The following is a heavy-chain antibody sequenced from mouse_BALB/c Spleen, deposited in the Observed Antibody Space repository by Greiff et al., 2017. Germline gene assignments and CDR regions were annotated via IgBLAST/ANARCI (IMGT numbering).Heavy chain of an antibody. CDR2: ISYSGST. J-gene: IGHJ4*01. Sequence: EVKLVESGPGLVKPSQSLSLTCTVTGYSITSDYAWNWIRQFPGNKLEWMGYISYSGSTSYNPSLKSRISITRDTSKNQFFLQLNSVTTEDTATYYCASLYGNYAMDYWGQGTSVTVSS. CDR1: GYSITSDYA. D-gene: IGHD2-1*01. V-gene: IGHV3-2*02. CDR3: ASLYGNYAMDY.